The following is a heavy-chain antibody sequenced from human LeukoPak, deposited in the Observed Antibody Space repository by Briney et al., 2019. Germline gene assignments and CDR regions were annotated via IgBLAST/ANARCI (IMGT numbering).Heavy chain of an antibody. Sequence: ASVKVSCKASGGTFSSYAISWVRQAPGQGLEWMGGIIPIFGTANYAQKFQGRVTITTDESTSTAYMELSSLRSEDTAVYYCARGGYYGSGSYPPTVGSFDYWGQGTLVTVSS. CDR2: IIPIFGTA. CDR1: GGTFSSYA. D-gene: IGHD3-10*01. V-gene: IGHV1-69*05. CDR3: ARGGYYGSGSYPPTVGSFDY. J-gene: IGHJ4*02.